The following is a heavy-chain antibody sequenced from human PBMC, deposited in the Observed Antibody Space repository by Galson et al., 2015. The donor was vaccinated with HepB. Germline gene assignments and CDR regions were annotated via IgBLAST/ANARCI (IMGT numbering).Heavy chain of an antibody. Sequence: SLRLSCAASGFTLSNAWMSWVRQAPGKGLEWVGRIKSKTDGGTTDYAAPVKGRFTISRDDSKNTLYLQMNSLKTEDTAVHYCTTEGSPLLYYYYYGMDVWGQGTTVTVSS. V-gene: IGHV3-15*01. D-gene: IGHD2-15*01. J-gene: IGHJ6*02. CDR3: TTEGSPLLYYYYYGMDV. CDR2: IKSKTDGGTT. CDR1: GFTLSNAW.